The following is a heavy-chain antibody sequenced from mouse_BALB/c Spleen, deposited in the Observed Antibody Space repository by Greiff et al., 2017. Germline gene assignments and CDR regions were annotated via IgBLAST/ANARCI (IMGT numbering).Heavy chain of an antibody. CDR2: ILPGRGST. CDR1: GYTFSSYW. Sequence: QVQLKQSGAELMKPWASVTISCKATGYTFSSYWIEWVKQSPGHGLEWIGVILPGRGSTNYNEKFKGKATFTADTSSNTAYLQLSSLTSEDSAVYYCARGYVNYGRYFDYWGQGTTLTVSS. D-gene: IGHD2-1*01. CDR3: ARGYVNYGRYFDY. V-gene: IGHV1-9*01. J-gene: IGHJ2*01.